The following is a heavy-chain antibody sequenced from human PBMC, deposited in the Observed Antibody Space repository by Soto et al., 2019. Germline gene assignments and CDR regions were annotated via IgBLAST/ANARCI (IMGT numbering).Heavy chain of an antibody. J-gene: IGHJ4*02. D-gene: IGHD3-22*01. CDR2: IFSNDEK. CDR1: SFSLSNARMS. Sequence: SGPTLVNPTETLTLICPVSSFSLSNARMSVSWIRQPPGKALEWLAHIFSNDEKSYSTSLKSRLTIYKDTSKSQVVLTMTNMDPVDTATYYCARVYCDNSGYYPLNYWGEGTLVTVS. CDR3: ARVYCDNSGYYPLNY. V-gene: IGHV2-26*01.